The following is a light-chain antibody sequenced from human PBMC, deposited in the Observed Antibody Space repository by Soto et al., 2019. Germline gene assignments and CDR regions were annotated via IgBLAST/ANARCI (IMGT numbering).Light chain of an antibody. V-gene: IGKV1-5*01. J-gene: IGKJ1*01. CDR1: QSISNW. CDR2: HAS. CDR3: QPHNSYS. Sequence: IRMAPCPASLPASVGDGATITCRASQSISNWLAWYQQKPGTAPKLLIYHASTLESGVPSMFSGSRSGTEFTCTIGSPQHDHFATCDCQPHNSYSFGQGTKVDIK.